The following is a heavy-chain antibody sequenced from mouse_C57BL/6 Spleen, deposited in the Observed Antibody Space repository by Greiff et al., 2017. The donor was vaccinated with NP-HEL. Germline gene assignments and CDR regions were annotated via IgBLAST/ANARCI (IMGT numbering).Heavy chain of an antibody. Sequence: EVMLVESGGGLVKPGGSLKLSCAASGFTFSDYGMHWVRQAPEKGLEWVAYISSGSSTIYYADTVKGRFTISRDNAKNTLFLQMTSLRSEDTAMYYCANLYGSSHWYFDVWGTGTTVTVSS. CDR3: ANLYGSSHWYFDV. D-gene: IGHD1-1*01. CDR2: ISSGSSTI. CDR1: GFTFSDYG. J-gene: IGHJ1*03. V-gene: IGHV5-17*01.